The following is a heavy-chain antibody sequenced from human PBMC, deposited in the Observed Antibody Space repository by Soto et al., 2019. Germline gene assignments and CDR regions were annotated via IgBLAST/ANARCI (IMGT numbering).Heavy chain of an antibody. CDR1: GYTFTNYY. D-gene: IGHD1-26*01. CDR3: ARGRGGVMGATKEEALDI. Sequence: ASVKVSCKASGYTFTNYYIHWVRQAPGQGLEWMGIINPSVATTSYAQKLQDRVTMTRDTSTNTVYIELNSLRSDDTAVYHCARGRGGVMGATKEEALDISGQGTMVTVS. J-gene: IGHJ3*02. V-gene: IGHV1-46*04. CDR2: INPSVATT.